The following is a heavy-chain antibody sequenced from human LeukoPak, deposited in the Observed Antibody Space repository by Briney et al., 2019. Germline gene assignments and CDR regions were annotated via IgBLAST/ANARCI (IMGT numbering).Heavy chain of an antibody. CDR3: AKEPLMNYFDY. CDR1: GFTFSSYS. Sequence: GGSLRLSCAASGFTFSSYSMNWVRQAPGKGLEWGSSISSSSSDIYYAESVKGRFTISRDNAKNSLYLQMNSLRAEDTAVYYCAKEPLMNYFDYWGQGTLVTVSS. J-gene: IGHJ4*02. V-gene: IGHV3-21*01. CDR2: ISSSSSDI. D-gene: IGHD1-14*01.